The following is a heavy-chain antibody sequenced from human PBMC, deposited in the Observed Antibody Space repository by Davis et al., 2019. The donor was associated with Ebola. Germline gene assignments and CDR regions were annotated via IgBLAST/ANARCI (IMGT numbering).Heavy chain of an antibody. J-gene: IGHJ4*02. CDR2: INWNGGST. D-gene: IGHD6-13*01. Sequence: GESLKISCAASGFTFDDYGMSWVRQAPGKGLEWVSGINWNGGSTGYADSVKGRFTISRDNAKNSLYLQMNSLRAEDTALYYCARDSGIAAAGVFDYWGQGTLVTVSS. V-gene: IGHV3-20*04. CDR3: ARDSGIAAAGVFDY. CDR1: GFTFDDYG.